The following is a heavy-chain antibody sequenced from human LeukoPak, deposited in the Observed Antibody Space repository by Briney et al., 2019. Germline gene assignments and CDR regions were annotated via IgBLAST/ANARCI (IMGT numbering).Heavy chain of an antibody. V-gene: IGHV3-53*01. Sequence: GGSLRLSCAASGLTFSSHWMHWVRQAPGKGLEWVSVIYSGGSTYYADSVKGRFTISRDNSKNTLYLQMNSLRAEDTAVYYCARAKSSGAAYDSSGLDAFDIWGQGTMVTVSS. CDR3: ARAKSSGAAYDSSGLDAFDI. J-gene: IGHJ3*02. D-gene: IGHD3-22*01. CDR2: IYSGGST. CDR1: GLTFSSHW.